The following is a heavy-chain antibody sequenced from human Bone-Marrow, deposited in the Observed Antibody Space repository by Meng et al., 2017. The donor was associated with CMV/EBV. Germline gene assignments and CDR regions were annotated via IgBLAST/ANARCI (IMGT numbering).Heavy chain of an antibody. J-gene: IGHJ4*02. CDR1: GFTFSDYY. CDR3: ARRGDSSGYYYVDY. D-gene: IGHD3-22*01. V-gene: IGHV3-11*04. CDR2: ISSSGSTI. Sequence: GESLKISCAASGFTFSDYYMSWIRQAPGKGLEWVSYISSSGSTIYYADSVKGRFTISRDNAKNSLYLQMNSLRAEDTAVYYCARRGDSSGYYYVDYWGQGTLVTVSS.